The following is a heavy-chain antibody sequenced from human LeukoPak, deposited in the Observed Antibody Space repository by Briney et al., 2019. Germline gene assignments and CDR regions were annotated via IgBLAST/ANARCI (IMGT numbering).Heavy chain of an antibody. D-gene: IGHD5-18*01. V-gene: IGHV3-15*01. CDR1: GFTFSNVW. CDR2: IKSKTDGGAT. Sequence: GGSLRLSCAASGFTFSNVWMGWVRQVPGKGLEWVGRIKSKTDGGATEFTAPVRSRFTISRDDAKNTLYLQVNSLKTEDTAVYYCTTEWIQLFDFWGQGTLVTVSS. CDR3: TTEWIQLFDF. J-gene: IGHJ4*02.